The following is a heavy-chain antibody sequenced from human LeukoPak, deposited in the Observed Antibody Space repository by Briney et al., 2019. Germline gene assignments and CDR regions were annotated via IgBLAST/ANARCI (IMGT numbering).Heavy chain of an antibody. CDR2: ISSSSSYI. Sequence: GGSLRLSCAASGFTFSSYSMNWVRQAPGKGLEWVSSISSSSSYIYCADSVKGRFTISRDNAKNSLYLQMNSLRAEDTAVYYCARVGCSSTSCYPPRDYYYGMDVWGQGTTVTVSS. J-gene: IGHJ6*02. CDR3: ARVGCSSTSCYPPRDYYYGMDV. D-gene: IGHD2-2*01. V-gene: IGHV3-21*01. CDR1: GFTFSSYS.